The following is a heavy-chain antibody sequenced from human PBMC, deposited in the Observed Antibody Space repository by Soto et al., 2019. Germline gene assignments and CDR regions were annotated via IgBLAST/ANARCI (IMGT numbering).Heavy chain of an antibody. CDR3: ARAFDGYTVHDAFDI. J-gene: IGHJ3*02. D-gene: IGHD5-12*01. CDR2: IYHSGST. V-gene: IGHV4-38-2*01. CDR1: VYSISSGYY. Sequence: PSETLSLTCAVSVYSISSGYYLGVIRPPPEKGLEWIGSIYHSGSTYYNPSIKNRVTISGDTSKNQFSLKLRSVPAADTVVYYCARAFDGYTVHDAFDIWGQGTMVTVSS.